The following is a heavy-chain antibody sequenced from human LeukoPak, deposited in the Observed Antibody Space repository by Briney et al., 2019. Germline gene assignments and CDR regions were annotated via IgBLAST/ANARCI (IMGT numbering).Heavy chain of an antibody. CDR1: GFTFSSYA. J-gene: IGHJ6*03. CDR3: ARVSHSYGYYYYYMDV. CDR2: ISYDGSNK. V-gene: IGHV3-30*04. Sequence: GRSLRLSCAASGFTFSSYAMHWVRQAPGKGLEWVAVISYDGSNKYYADSVKGRFTISRDNSKNTLYLQMNSLRAEDTAVYYCARVSHSYGYYYYYMDVWGKGTTVTVSS. D-gene: IGHD5-18*01.